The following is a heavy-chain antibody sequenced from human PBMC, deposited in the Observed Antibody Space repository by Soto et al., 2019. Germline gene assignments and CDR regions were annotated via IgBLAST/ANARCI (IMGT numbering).Heavy chain of an antibody. CDR1: GFTFGSYG. D-gene: IGHD4-17*01. CDR2: IGIGADT. CDR3: AQEVGTDYGHYANPTPFTYYFDY. V-gene: IGHV3-23*01. Sequence: PGGSLRLSCEVSGFTFGSYGMSWVRQAPDKGLEWVSTIGIGADTYYADSVKGRFTISRDNSKNTLYLQMNSLRAEDTAVYYCAQEVGTDYGHYANPTPFTYYFDYWGPGTLVTASS. J-gene: IGHJ4*01.